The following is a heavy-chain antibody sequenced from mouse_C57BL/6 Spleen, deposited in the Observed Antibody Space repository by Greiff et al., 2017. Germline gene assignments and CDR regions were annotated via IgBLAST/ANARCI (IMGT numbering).Heavy chain of an antibody. J-gene: IGHJ2*01. V-gene: IGHV10-1*01. CDR2: IRSKSNNYAA. CDR1: GFSFNTYA. Sequence: EVQGVESGGGLVQPKGSLKLSCAASGFSFNTYAMNWVRQAPGKGLEWVARIRSKSNNYAAYYADSVKYRFTISRDDSESMLYLQMNNLKTEDTAMYYCVRQGNYVDYWGQGTTLTVSS. CDR3: VRQGNYVDY.